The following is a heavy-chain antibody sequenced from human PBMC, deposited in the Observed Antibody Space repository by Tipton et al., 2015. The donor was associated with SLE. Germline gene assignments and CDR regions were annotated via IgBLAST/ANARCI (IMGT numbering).Heavy chain of an antibody. CDR1: GGSITNRHHY. CDR3: ARESGDL. V-gene: IGHV4-39*07. Sequence: TLSLTCTASGGSITNRHHYWAWIRQPPGKGLEWIGSIYYSGTSYYNPSLESRVTISVDTSKNQFSLKLSSVTAADTAIYYCARESGDLWGQGTLVTVSS. D-gene: IGHD3-3*01. J-gene: IGHJ5*02. CDR2: IYYSGTS.